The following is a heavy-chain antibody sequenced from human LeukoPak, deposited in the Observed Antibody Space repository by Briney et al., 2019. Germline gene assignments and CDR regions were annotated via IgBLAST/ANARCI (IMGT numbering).Heavy chain of an antibody. D-gene: IGHD5-12*01. V-gene: IGHV3-30-3*01. J-gene: IGHJ4*02. CDR2: ISYDGSNK. CDR1: GFTFSSYA. CDR3: ARSPGLRFHYFDY. Sequence: GGSLRLSCEASGFTFSSYAIHWVRQAPGKGLEWVAVISYDGSNKYYADSVKGRFTISRDNSKNTLYLQMNSLRAEDTAVYYCARSPGLRFHYFDYWGQGTLVTVSS.